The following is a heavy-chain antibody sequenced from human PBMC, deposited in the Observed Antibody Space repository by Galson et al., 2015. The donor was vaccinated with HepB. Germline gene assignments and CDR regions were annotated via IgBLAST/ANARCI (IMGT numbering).Heavy chain of an antibody. J-gene: IGHJ4*02. Sequence: SVKVSCKASGGTFSTYAISWVRQAPGQGLEWMGRIVPILRISKYAQKFQGRVTITADKATITAYMDLSSLRSEDTAVYYCAKDGWGGPPAGYWGQGTRVTVSS. CDR1: GGTFSTYA. CDR3: AKDGWGGPPAGY. V-gene: IGHV1-69*04. CDR2: IVPILRIS. D-gene: IGHD3-16*01.